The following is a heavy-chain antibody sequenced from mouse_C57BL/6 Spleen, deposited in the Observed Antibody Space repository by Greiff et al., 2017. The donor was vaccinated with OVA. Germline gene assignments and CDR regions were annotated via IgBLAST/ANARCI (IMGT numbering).Heavy chain of an antibody. CDR2: IRSKSNNYAT. D-gene: IGHD1-1*01. CDR1: GFSFNTYA. CDR3: VRHGDYYGSSFDY. V-gene: IGHV10-1*01. Sequence: EVHLVESGGGLVQPKGSLKLSCAASGFSFNTYAMNWVRQAPGKGLEWVARIRSKSNNYATYYADSVKDRFTISRDDSESMLYLQMNNLKTEDTAMYYCVRHGDYYGSSFDYWGQGTTLTVSS. J-gene: IGHJ2*01.